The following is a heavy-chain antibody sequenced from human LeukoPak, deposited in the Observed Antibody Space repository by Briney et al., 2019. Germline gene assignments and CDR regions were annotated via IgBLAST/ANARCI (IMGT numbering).Heavy chain of an antibody. Sequence: GGSLRLSCAASGSTFDDYAMHWVRQAPGKGLEWVSGISWDSGSIGYADSVKGRFTISRDNAKNSLYLQMNSLRAEDTALYYCARFSSSSSVFDYWGQGTLVTVSS. J-gene: IGHJ4*02. D-gene: IGHD6-6*01. CDR3: ARFSSSSSVFDY. CDR2: ISWDSGSI. CDR1: GSTFDDYA. V-gene: IGHV3-9*01.